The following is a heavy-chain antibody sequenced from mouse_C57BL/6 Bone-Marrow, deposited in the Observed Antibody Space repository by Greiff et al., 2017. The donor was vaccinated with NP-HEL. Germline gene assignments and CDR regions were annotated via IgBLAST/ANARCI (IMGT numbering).Heavy chain of an antibody. CDR1: GYTFTDYY. J-gene: IGHJ4*01. V-gene: IGHV1-19*01. Sequence: EVQMQQSGPVLVKPGASVKMSCKASGYTFTDYYMNWVKQSHGKSLEWIGVINPYNGGTSYNQKFKGKATLTVDKSSSTAYMELNSLTSEDSAVYYCAGLQGAMDYWGQGTSVTVSS. D-gene: IGHD2-1*01. CDR2: INPYNGGT. CDR3: AGLQGAMDY.